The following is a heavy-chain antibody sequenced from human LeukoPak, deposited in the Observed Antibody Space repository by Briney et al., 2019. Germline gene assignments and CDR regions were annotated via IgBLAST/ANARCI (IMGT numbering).Heavy chain of an antibody. CDR3: ARGCGPWFDP. J-gene: IGHJ5*02. D-gene: IGHD2-21*01. Sequence: GGSLRLSCPASGSTFSDYYMSWIRQAPGNGLEWVSYISSSGSTIYYADSVKGRFTISRDNAKNALYLQMNSLRAEDTAVDYCARGCGPWFDPWGQGTLVTVSS. CDR1: GSTFSDYY. CDR2: ISSSGSTI. V-gene: IGHV3-11*01.